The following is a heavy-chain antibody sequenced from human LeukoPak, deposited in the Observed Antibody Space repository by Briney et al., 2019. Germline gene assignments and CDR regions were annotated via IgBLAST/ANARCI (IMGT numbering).Heavy chain of an antibody. D-gene: IGHD4-17*01. CDR3: ARDGAVTNGRYFDY. J-gene: IGHJ4*02. CDR2: ITRPGTTT. CDR1: GFTFSAYS. V-gene: IGHV3-48*04. Sequence: PGGSLRLSCATSGFTFSAYSLSWVRQAPGKGLEWVSHITRPGTTTYYAESVKGRFTISRDNAKNSLYLQMNSLRAEDTAVYYCARDGAVTNGRYFDYWGQGTLVTVSS.